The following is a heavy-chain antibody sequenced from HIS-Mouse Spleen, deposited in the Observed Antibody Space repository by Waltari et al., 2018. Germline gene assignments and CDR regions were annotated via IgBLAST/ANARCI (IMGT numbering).Heavy chain of an antibody. CDR2: IKSKTDGGTT. V-gene: IGHV3-15*01. CDR1: GFTFSNAW. CDR3: TTLPEEWEPYYFDY. Sequence: EVQLVESGGGLVKPGGSLRLSCAASGFTFSNAWMSWVRPAPGKGLEWVGRIKSKTDGGTTDYAAPVKGRFTISRDDSKNTLYLQMNSLKTEDTAVYYCTTLPEEWEPYYFDYWGQGTLVTVSS. J-gene: IGHJ4*02. D-gene: IGHD1-26*01.